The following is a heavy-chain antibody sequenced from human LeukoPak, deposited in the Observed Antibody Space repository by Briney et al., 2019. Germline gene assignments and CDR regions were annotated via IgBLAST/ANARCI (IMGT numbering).Heavy chain of an antibody. CDR2: VYYSGNT. Sequence: SETLSLTCTVSGGSISSSNYYWGWIRQPPGKGLECIGSVYYSGNTYYNPSLKSRVTISVDTSNNQLSLKVNSVTAADTAMYYCVKSNSRYQPWTLDIWGRGTMVTVSS. D-gene: IGHD2-2*01. CDR3: VKSNSRYQPWTLDI. V-gene: IGHV4-39*07. CDR1: GGSISSSNYY. J-gene: IGHJ3*02.